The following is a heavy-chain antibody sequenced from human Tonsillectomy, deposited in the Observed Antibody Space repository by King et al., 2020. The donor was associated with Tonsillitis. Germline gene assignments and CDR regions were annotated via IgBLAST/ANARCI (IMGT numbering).Heavy chain of an antibody. CDR1: GFTFSSYA. D-gene: IGHD6-13*01. Sequence: VKLVESGGGLVQPGGSLRLSCAASGFTFSSYAMSWVRQAPGKGLEWVSGISGSGASTYYPDSVEGRFTISRDNSKNTVYLQMNRLRAEDTAVYHCAKWIIAAARFDHWGQGTRLTVSS. V-gene: IGHV3-23*04. J-gene: IGHJ4*02. CDR3: AKWIIAAARFDH. CDR2: ISGSGAST.